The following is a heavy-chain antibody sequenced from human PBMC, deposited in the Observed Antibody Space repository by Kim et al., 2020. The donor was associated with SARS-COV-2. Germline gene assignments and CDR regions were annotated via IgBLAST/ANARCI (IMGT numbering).Heavy chain of an antibody. CDR1: GFTFSSYG. CDR2: IWYDGSNK. Sequence: GGSLRLSCAASGFTFSSYGMHWVRQAPGKGLEWVAVIWYDGSNKYYADSVKGRFTISRDNSKNTLYLQMNSLRAEDTAVYYCARDLLLLSYSYGPFDYWGQGTLVTVSS. CDR3: ARDLLLLSYSYGPFDY. V-gene: IGHV3-33*01. D-gene: IGHD5-18*01. J-gene: IGHJ4*02.